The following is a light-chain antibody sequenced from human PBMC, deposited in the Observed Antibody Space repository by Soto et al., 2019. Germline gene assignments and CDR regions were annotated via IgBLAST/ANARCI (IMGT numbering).Light chain of an antibody. V-gene: IGKV3-15*01. J-gene: IGKJ1*01. CDR2: GAS. CDR3: QQYNNWPPWT. Sequence: EIVLTQSPGTLSLSPGERATLSCRAGQSVSSNLAWYQQKPGQAPRLLIYGASTRATGIPARFSGSGSGREFTLTISSLQSEDFAVYYCQQYNNWPPWTFGQGTKVDIK. CDR1: QSVSSN.